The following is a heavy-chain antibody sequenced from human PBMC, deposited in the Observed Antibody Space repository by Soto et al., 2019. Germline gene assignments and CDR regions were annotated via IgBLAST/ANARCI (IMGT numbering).Heavy chain of an antibody. J-gene: IGHJ6*02. CDR1: GGSISSYY. D-gene: IGHD1-26*01. CDR3: ARLGVLYYYYGMDV. CDR2: IYYSGST. Sequence: LETLSLTCPVSGGSISSYYWSCIRQPPGKGLEWIGYIYYSGSTNYNPSLKSRVTISVDTSKNQFSLKLSSVTAADTAVYYCARLGVLYYYYGMDVWGQGTTVTVS. V-gene: IGHV4-59*01.